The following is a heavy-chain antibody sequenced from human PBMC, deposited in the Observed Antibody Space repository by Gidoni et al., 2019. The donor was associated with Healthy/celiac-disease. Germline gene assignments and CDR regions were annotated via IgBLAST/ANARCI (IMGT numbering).Heavy chain of an antibody. CDR2: ISSSSSYI. D-gene: IGHD3-3*01. J-gene: IGHJ6*02. Sequence: EVQLWESGGGLVKPGGSLGLSCAASRLRFSCYSMHWFRQAPGKGMGWVSVISSSSSYIYYDDSVKGRVTISRDNAKNSLYRQMNSLRAEDTAVYYCARDWTPRITIFGGDGHLYYYYYGMDVWGQGTTVTVSS. CDR1: RLRFSCYS. CDR3: ARDWTPRITIFGGDGHLYYYYYGMDV. V-gene: IGHV3-21*01.